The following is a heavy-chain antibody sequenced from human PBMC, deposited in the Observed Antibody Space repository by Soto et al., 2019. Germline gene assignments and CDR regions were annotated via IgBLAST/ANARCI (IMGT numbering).Heavy chain of an antibody. CDR2: RHYSGST. V-gene: IGHV4-31*03. Sequence: SETLSLTCTVSGGSITNGAYYWGWIRQHPGKGLEWIGYRHYSGSTYYNPTLKSRLVISVDTSQNQFSLSLNSVTAADTAVYYCARALYNWNFRSHFFDSWGQGTLVTVSS. CDR1: GGSITNGAYY. CDR3: ARALYNWNFRSHFFDS. D-gene: IGHD1-20*01. J-gene: IGHJ4*02.